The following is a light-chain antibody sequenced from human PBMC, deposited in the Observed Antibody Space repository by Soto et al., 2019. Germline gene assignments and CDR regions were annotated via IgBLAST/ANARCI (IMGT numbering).Light chain of an antibody. J-gene: IGLJ2*01. CDR3: RSYTTTSTLVV. CDR1: SSDIGSYNY. Sequence: QSALTQPASVSGSPGQSITISCSGTSSDIGSYNYVSWYQQHPGKAPKLMIYDVTNRPSGVSDRFSGSKSGNTASLTISGLQADDEADYSCRSYTTTSTLVVFGGGTKLTVL. V-gene: IGLV2-14*01. CDR2: DVT.